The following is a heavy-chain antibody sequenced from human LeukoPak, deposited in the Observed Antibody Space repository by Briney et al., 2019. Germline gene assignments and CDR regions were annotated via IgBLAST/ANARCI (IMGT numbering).Heavy chain of an antibody. J-gene: IGHJ5*02. V-gene: IGHV4-31*03. CDR2: IYYSGST. CDR1: GGSISSGGYY. D-gene: IGHD4-17*01. CDR3: ARDVYRTTYDYGPINWFDP. Sequence: SETLSLTCTVSGGSISSGGYYWSWIRQHPGKGLEWIGYIYYSGSTYYNPSLKSRVTISVDTSKNQFSLKPSSVTAADTAVYYCARDVYRTTYDYGPINWFDPWGQGTLVTVSS.